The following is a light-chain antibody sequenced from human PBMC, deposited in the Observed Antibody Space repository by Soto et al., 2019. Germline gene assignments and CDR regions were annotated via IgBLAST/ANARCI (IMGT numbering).Light chain of an antibody. J-gene: IGKJ1*01. CDR2: AAS. Sequence: EIVMTQSPATLSVSPGERATLSCRASQSVSPNLAWYQQKPGQAPRLPIYAASTRATGIPARFSGSGSGTEFTLTINSLQSEDFAVYYCQQYNNWPRTFGQGTKVDI. CDR3: QQYNNWPRT. V-gene: IGKV3-15*01. CDR1: QSVSPN.